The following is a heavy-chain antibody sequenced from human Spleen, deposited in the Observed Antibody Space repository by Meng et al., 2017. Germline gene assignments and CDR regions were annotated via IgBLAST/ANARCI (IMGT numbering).Heavy chain of an antibody. J-gene: IGHJ3*02. Sequence: GGSLRLSCAASGFTFSTHWMHWVRQAPGKGLVWVSRINSEQSSITYADSVKGRFTISRDNAKNTLYLQMNSLRVEDTAVYYCARDSGTAMVTFTDAFDIWGQGTMVTVSS. D-gene: IGHD5-18*01. CDR1: GFTFSTHW. V-gene: IGHV3-74*03. CDR3: ARDSGTAMVTFTDAFDI. CDR2: INSEQSSI.